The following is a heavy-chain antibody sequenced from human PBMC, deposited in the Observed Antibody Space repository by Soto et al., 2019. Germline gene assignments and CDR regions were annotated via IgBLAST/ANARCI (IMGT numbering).Heavy chain of an antibody. J-gene: IGHJ5*02. D-gene: IGHD6-6*01. CDR3: ANFEYSSSSDWFDP. CDR2: ITYDGANG. CDR1: GFIFRSYA. Sequence: GGSLRLSCLASGFIFRSYAMHWVRQAPGKGLEWVAVITYDGANGYYADSVRGRFAISRDNSKSTLFLQMNSLRPEDTAVYYCANFEYSSSSDWFDPWGQGTLVTVSS. V-gene: IGHV3-30*09.